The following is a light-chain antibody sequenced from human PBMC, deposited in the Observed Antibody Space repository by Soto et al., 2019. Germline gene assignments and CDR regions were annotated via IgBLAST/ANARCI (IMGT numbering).Light chain of an antibody. CDR3: QQYGRPPLT. Sequence: EIVLTQSQATLFLSPGERATLSCGASQRVSSSYLAWYQQKPGLAPRLLIFDASTRATGIPDRFSGSGSGTDFILTISRLEPEDFAVYYCQQYGRPPLTFGGGTKVEIK. V-gene: IGKV3D-20*01. J-gene: IGKJ4*01. CDR1: QRVSSSY. CDR2: DAS.